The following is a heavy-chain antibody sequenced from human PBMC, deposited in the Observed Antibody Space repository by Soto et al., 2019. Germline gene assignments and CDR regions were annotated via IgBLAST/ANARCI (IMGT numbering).Heavy chain of an antibody. CDR3: ARGSQWFAVTTD. Sequence: QVQLVQSGAEVKKPGASVKVSCKASGYTFTRYDINWVRQATGQGLEWMGWMNPNSGDTGYAQKLQGRVTMTRNTSISTAYMELSSLRSEDTAVYYCARGSQWFAVTTDWGQGTLVTVSS. V-gene: IGHV1-8*01. CDR2: MNPNSGDT. D-gene: IGHD4-17*01. J-gene: IGHJ4*02. CDR1: GYTFTRYD.